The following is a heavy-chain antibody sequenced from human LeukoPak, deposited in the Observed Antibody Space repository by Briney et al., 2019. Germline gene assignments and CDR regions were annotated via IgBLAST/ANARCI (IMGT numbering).Heavy chain of an antibody. V-gene: IGHV3-21*01. CDR2: ISSSSSYI. D-gene: IGHD5-12*01. CDR1: GFTFSSYS. J-gene: IGHJ4*02. Sequence: PGGSLRLSCAAPGFTFSSYSMNWVRQAAGKGLEWVSFISSSSSYIYYAHSVKGRFTISRDNAKNSLYLQMNSLRAEDTAVYYCASRGYSGYDVAVGYWGQGTLVTVSS. CDR3: ASRGYSGYDVAVGY.